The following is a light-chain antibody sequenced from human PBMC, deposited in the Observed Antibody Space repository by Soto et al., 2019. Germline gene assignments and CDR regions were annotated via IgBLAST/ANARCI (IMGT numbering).Light chain of an antibody. V-gene: IGLV2-14*01. J-gene: IGLJ1*01. CDR3: SSYTSTTTVRFV. Sequence: QSALAQPASVSGSPGQSITISCTGTSSDIGDSNFVSWYQHHPGKAPKLLIYDVSDRPSRISSRFSGSKSANTASLTISGLQAEDEALYYCSSYTSTTTVRFVFGTGTTVTVL. CDR1: SSDIGDSNF. CDR2: DVS.